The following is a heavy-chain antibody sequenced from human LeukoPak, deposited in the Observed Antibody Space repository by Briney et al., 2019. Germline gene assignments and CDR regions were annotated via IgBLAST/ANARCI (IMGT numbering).Heavy chain of an antibody. J-gene: IGHJ6*03. Sequence: GASVKVSCKASGYTFTSYDINWVRQATGQGLEWMGWMNPNSGNTGYAQKFQGRVTMTRNTSISTAYMELSSLRSEDTAVYYCARMYSSGWYGYYYYYMDVWGKGTTVTISS. D-gene: IGHD6-19*01. CDR2: MNPNSGNT. CDR1: GYTFTSYD. CDR3: ARMYSSGWYGYYYYYMDV. V-gene: IGHV1-8*01.